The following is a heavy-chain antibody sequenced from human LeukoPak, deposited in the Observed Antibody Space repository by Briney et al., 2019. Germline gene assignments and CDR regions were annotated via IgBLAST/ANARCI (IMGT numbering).Heavy chain of an antibody. J-gene: IGHJ4*02. CDR3: AREQQQLGDGFDY. CDR1: GDSVSSNSAA. Sequence: HTLSLTCAISGDSVSSNSAAWNWITQSPSRGLEWLGSTYYRSKWYNDYAVSVKSRITINPDTSKHQFSLQLNSVTPEDTAVYYCAREQQQLGDGFDYWGQGTLVTVSS. CDR2: TYYRSKWYN. D-gene: IGHD6-13*01. V-gene: IGHV6-1*01.